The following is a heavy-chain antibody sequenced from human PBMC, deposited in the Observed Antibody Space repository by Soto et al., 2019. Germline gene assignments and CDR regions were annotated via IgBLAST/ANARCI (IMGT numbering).Heavy chain of an antibody. CDR3: EGIVATSESDY. D-gene: IGHD5-12*01. V-gene: IGHV4-39*01. CDR2: IYYSGST. CDR1: GGSISSSSYY. Sequence: QLQLPESGPGLVKPSETLSLTCTVSGGSISSSSYYWGWIRQPPGKGLEWIGSIYYSGSTYYNPSLKSRVTISVDTSKNQFSLKLSSVTAADTAVYYCEGIVATSESDYWGQGTLVTVSS. J-gene: IGHJ4*02.